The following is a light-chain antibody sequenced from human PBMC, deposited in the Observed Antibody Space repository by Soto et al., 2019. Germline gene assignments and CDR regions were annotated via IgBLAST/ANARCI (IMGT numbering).Light chain of an antibody. Sequence: EIVMTQSPATLSVSPGERATLSCRASQTLYNNLAWYQQKLGQAPRLLIYGASARATDIPARFSGSGSGTDFPITISGLHSEDFANYCWQQYSGPPLTFGGGTKVEIK. CDR3: QQYSGPPLT. CDR2: GAS. V-gene: IGKV3-15*01. CDR1: QTLYNN. J-gene: IGKJ4*01.